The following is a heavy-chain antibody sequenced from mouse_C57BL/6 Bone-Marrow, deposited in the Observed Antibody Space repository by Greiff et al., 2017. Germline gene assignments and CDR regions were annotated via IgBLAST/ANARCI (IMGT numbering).Heavy chain of an antibody. J-gene: IGHJ2*01. V-gene: IGHV5-6*01. CDR2: ISSGGSYT. CDR3: ARLLRKYFDY. D-gene: IGHD2-3*01. CDR1: GFTFSSYG. Sequence: EVKVVESGGDLVKPGGSLKLSCAASGFTFSSYGMSWVRQTPDKKLELVATISSGGSYTYYPDSVKGRFSISSDNAKNTLYLQMSSLKSEDTAMYYCARLLRKYFDYWGQGTTLTVSS.